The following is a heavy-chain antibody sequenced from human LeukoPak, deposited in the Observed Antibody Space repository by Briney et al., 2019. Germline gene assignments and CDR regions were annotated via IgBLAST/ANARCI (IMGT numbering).Heavy chain of an antibody. CDR1: GGTFSSYA. J-gene: IGHJ5*02. Sequence: ASVKVSCKASGGTFSSYAISWVRQAPGQGLEWMGGIIPIFGTANYAQKFQGRVTITTDGSTSTAYMELSSLRSEDTAVYYCARVRASQRAWFDPWGQGTLVTVSS. V-gene: IGHV1-69*05. CDR3: ARVRASQRAWFDP. CDR2: IIPIFGTA.